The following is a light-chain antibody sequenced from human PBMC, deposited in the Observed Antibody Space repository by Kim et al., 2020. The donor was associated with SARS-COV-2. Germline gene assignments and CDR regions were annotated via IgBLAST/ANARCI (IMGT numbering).Light chain of an antibody. CDR2: DVS. CDR3: SSYTSSSTQV. CDR1: SSDVGGYSY. J-gene: IGLJ2*01. Sequence: GQSITISCTGTSSDVGGYSYVSWYQQHPGKAPKLMIYDVSNRPSGVSNRFSGSKSGNTASLTISGLQAEDEADYYCSSYTSSSTQVFGGGTQLTVL. V-gene: IGLV2-14*03.